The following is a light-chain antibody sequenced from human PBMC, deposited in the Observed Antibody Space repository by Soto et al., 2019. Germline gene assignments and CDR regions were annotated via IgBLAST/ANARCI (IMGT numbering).Light chain of an antibody. J-gene: IGLJ3*02. CDR3: AAWDDSLSGRV. CDR1: SSNIGSNY. Sequence: SVVTQPPSSSGAPGRRVTISCSGSSSNIGSNYVFWYQQLPGTAPKLLIYTDRQRPSGVPDRFSGSKSGTSASLAISGLRSEDEADYYCAAWDDSLSGRVYGGGTKVTVL. CDR2: TDR. V-gene: IGLV1-47*02.